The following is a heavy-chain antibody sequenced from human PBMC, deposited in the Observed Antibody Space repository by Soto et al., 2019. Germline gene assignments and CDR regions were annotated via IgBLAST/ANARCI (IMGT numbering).Heavy chain of an antibody. D-gene: IGHD6-13*01. CDR3: ARLRNWGSSWYPGGGYYYYGMDV. CDR1: GGSFSGYY. V-gene: IGHV4-34*01. Sequence: PSETLSLTCAVYGGSFSGYYWSWIRQPPGKGLEWIGEINHSGSTNYNPSLKSRVTISVDTSKNQFSLKLSSVTAADTAVYYCARLRNWGSSWYPGGGYYYYGMDVWGHGTTVTVSS. J-gene: IGHJ6*02. CDR2: INHSGST.